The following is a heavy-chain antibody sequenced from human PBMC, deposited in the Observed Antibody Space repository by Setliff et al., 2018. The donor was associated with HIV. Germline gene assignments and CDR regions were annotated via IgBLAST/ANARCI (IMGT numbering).Heavy chain of an antibody. J-gene: IGHJ4*02. V-gene: IGHV3-33*01. D-gene: IGHD5-18*01. CDR3: ARAQGIQIWLRYFDY. CDR1: GFTFSTYG. Sequence: PGGSLRLSCAASGFTFSTYGMHWVRQAPGKGLEWVAVIWYDGSNKYYEDSVKGRFTISRDNSKNTLYLQMNSLRAEDTAVYYCARAQGIQIWLRYFDYWGQGTLVTVSS. CDR2: IWYDGSNK.